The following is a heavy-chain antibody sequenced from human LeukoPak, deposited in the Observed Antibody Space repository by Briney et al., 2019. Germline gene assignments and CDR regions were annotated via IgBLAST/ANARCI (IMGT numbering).Heavy chain of an antibody. V-gene: IGHV1-18*01. CDR3: ARSFYSYGQYYFDY. Sequence: ASVKLSCKASGYTFTSYGISWVRQAPGQGLEWMGWISAYNGNTNYAQKLQGRVTMTTDTSTSTAYMELRSLRSDDTAVYYCARSFYSYGQYYFDYWGQGTLVTVSS. CDR2: ISAYNGNT. J-gene: IGHJ4*02. D-gene: IGHD5-18*01. CDR1: GYTFTSYG.